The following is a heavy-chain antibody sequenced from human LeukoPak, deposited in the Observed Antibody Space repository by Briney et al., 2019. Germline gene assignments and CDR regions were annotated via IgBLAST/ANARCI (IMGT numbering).Heavy chain of an antibody. D-gene: IGHD5-24*01. CDR3: ARGATISETGYFDF. CDR1: GGSFSRYY. V-gene: IGHV4-34*01. Sequence: SETLSLTCAVYGGSFSRYYWSWIRQSPGKGLEWIAAIDHRGDTNYNPSVKSRVTISVDTSKNQFSLKLRSLSAADTALYYCARGATISETGYFDFWGQGTLVTVSS. J-gene: IGHJ4*03. CDR2: IDHRGDT.